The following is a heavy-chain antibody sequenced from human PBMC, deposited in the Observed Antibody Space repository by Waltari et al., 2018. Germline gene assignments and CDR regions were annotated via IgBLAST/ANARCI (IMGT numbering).Heavy chain of an antibody. CDR2: IYYSGST. CDR3: ARHRVASYGHLKYYYYMDV. Sequence: QVQLQESGPGLVKPSETLSLTCTVSGGSISSYYWSWIRQPPGTGLEWIGYIYYSGSTNYNPSLKSRVTISVDTSKNQFSLKLSSVTAADTAVYYCARHRVASYGHLKYYYYMDVWGKGTTVTISS. D-gene: IGHD5-18*01. V-gene: IGHV4-59*08. J-gene: IGHJ6*03. CDR1: GGSISSYY.